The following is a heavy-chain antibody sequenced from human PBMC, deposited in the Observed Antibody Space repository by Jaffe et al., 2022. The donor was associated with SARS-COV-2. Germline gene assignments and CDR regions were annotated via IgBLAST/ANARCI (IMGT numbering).Heavy chain of an antibody. CDR2: ISTYNGNT. CDR3: ARDLGSCSSTGCQRNWFDP. D-gene: IGHD2-2*01. J-gene: IGHJ5*02. CDR1: GYTFTSHG. V-gene: IGHV1-18*01. Sequence: QVQLMQSGGEVKNPGASVKVSCKASGYTFTSHGISWVRQAPGEGLEWMGWISTYNGNTNYARKFLGRVTMTTDKSTTTAYMELMSLTSDDTAVYYCARDLGSCSSTGCQRNWFDPWGQGTRVTVSS.